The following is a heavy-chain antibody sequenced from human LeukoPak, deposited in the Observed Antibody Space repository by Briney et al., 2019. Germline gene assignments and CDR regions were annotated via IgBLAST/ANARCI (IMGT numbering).Heavy chain of an antibody. Sequence: GGSLRLSCAASGFTFSSYSMNWVRQAPGKGLEWVSSISSSSSYIYYADSVKGRFTISRDNAKNSLYLQMNSLRAEDTAVYYCARYDGLRGYSYGDLDYWGQGTLVTVSS. V-gene: IGHV3-21*01. CDR3: ARYDGLRGYSYGDLDY. D-gene: IGHD5-18*01. CDR2: ISSSSSYI. CDR1: GFTFSSYS. J-gene: IGHJ4*02.